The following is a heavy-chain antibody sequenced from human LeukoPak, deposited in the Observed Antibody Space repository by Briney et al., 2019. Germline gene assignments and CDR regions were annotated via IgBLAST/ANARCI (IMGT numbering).Heavy chain of an antibody. CDR3: ARDSVLAHY. CDR1: GYTFTGYD. J-gene: IGHJ4*02. Sequence: GASVTLSCKASGYTFTGYDMHWLRQAPGQGRERMGWINPNTGGTNYAQKFQGRVTMNRDTSISTAYMELSRLRADDTAVYYCARDSVLAHYWGQGTLVTVSS. CDR2: INPNTGGT. V-gene: IGHV1-2*02.